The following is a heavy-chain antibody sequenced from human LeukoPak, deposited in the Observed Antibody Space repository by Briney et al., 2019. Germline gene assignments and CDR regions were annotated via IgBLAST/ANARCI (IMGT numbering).Heavy chain of an antibody. CDR2: INHSGST. D-gene: IGHD3-10*01. Sequence: SETLSLTCAVYGVSFSGYYWSWIRQPPGKGLEWIGEINHSGSTNYNPSLKSRVTISVDTSKNQFSLKLSSVTAADTAVYYCARGPARYYYYGSGSYPYYFDYWGQGTLVTVSS. V-gene: IGHV4-34*01. CDR1: GVSFSGYY. J-gene: IGHJ4*02. CDR3: ARGPARYYYYGSGSYPYYFDY.